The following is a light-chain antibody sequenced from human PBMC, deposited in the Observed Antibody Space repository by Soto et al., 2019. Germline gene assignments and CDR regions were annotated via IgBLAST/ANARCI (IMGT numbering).Light chain of an antibody. CDR1: SGHSTYT. CDR3: QTWGTGYAV. CDR2: INSDGSH. V-gene: IGLV4-69*01. J-gene: IGLJ7*01. Sequence: QPVLTQSPSASASLGASVKLTCTLNSGHSTYTIAWHQQQPEKGPRYLMNINSDGSHTKGDGIPDRFSGSSSGAERYLTISSLQSEDEADYYCQTWGTGYAVFGGGTQLTVL.